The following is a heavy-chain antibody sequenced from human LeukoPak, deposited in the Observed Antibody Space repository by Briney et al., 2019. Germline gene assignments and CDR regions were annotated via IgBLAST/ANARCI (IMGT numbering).Heavy chain of an antibody. CDR2: MNPNSGNT. Sequence: GASVKVSCKASGYTFTSYDINWVRQATGQGLEWMGWMNPNSGNTGYAQKFQGRVTMTRNTSISTAYMELSSLRSEDTAVYYCATVGYYGSGSYYSPYYYYGMDVWGQGTTVTVSS. CDR3: ATVGYYGSGSYYSPYYYYGMDV. V-gene: IGHV1-8*01. J-gene: IGHJ6*02. D-gene: IGHD3-10*01. CDR1: GYTFTSYD.